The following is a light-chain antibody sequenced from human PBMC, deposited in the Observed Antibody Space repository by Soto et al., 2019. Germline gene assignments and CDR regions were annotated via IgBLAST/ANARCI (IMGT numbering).Light chain of an antibody. V-gene: IGLV2-14*01. J-gene: IGLJ1*01. CDR2: EVS. CDR1: SSDVGGYDY. Sequence: QSALTKPASVSGSPGQSITISCTGTSSDVGGYDYVSWYQQHPGKAPKLMIYEVSNRPSGVSNRFSGSKSGNTASLTISGLQAEDEADYYCSSYTSSSTLDDVFGTGTKVTVL. CDR3: SSYTSSSTLDDV.